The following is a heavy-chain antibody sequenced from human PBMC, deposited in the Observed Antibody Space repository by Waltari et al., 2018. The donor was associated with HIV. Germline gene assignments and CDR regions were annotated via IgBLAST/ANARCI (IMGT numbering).Heavy chain of an antibody. Sequence: QVYLMASGGGVVQPGGSLKLSCAASGFTFSSYGMHWVLQAPGKGLEWVAVIWSDGYNKFYADSVRGRFTFSRDNSKYTLSLQMNSLRAEDTALYYCVKERGPFNGFDIWGQGTMVTVSS. D-gene: IGHD3-16*01. V-gene: IGHV3-33*06. J-gene: IGHJ3*02. CDR1: GFTFSSYG. CDR3: VKERGPFNGFDI. CDR2: IWSDGYNK.